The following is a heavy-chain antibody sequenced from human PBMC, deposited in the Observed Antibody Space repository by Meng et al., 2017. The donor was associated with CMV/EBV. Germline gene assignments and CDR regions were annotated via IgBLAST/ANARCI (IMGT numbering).Heavy chain of an antibody. CDR2: IYYSGST. V-gene: IGHV4-59*01. CDR1: GGSTSSYY. D-gene: IGHD3-3*01. CDR3: ARGHDFWSGYLPSYYYYGMDV. J-gene: IGHJ6*02. Sequence: SETLSLTCTVSGGSTSSYYWSWIRQPPGKGLEWIGYIYYSGSTNYNPSLKSRVTISVDTSKNQFSLKLSSVTAADTAVYYCARGHDFWSGYLPSYYYYGMDVWGQGTTVTVSS.